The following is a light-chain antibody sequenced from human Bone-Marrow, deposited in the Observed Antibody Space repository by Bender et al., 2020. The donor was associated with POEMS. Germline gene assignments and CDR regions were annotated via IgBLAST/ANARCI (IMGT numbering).Light chain of an antibody. J-gene: IGLJ1*01. Sequence: QSALTQSASVSGSPGQSITISCTGTSSDVGRYHYVSWYQQHPGKAPKLLIFEVNKRPSGVPDRFSGSKSGNTASLTVSGLQAEDEADYYCSSYAGSNTFVFGTGTRVTAL. CDR2: EVN. CDR1: SSDVGRYHY. CDR3: SSYAGSNTFV. V-gene: IGLV2-8*01.